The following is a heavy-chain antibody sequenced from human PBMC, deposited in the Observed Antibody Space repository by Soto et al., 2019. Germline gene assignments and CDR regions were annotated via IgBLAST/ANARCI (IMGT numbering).Heavy chain of an antibody. CDR1: GGSISSYY. V-gene: IGHV4-59*01. CDR3: ASLDGYYDILTGYGGFDY. D-gene: IGHD3-9*01. CDR2: IYYSGST. J-gene: IGHJ4*02. Sequence: ETLSLTCTVSGGSISSYYWSWIRQPPGKGLEWIGYIYYSGSTNYNPSLKSRVTISVDTSKNQFSLKLSSVTAADTAVYYCASLDGYYDILTGYGGFDYWGQGTLVTV.